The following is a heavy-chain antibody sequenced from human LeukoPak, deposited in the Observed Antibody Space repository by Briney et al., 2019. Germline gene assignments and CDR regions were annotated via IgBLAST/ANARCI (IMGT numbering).Heavy chain of an antibody. CDR1: GFTFSSYS. V-gene: IGHV3-23*01. Sequence: GGSLRLSCAASGFTFSSYSMNWVRQAPGKGLEWVSGISGSGGRTYYADSVKGRFSISRDNSKNTLYLQMNSLRAEDTAVYYCAKDAASYGDYYFDYWGQGTLVTVSS. CDR2: ISGSGGRT. J-gene: IGHJ4*02. D-gene: IGHD4-17*01. CDR3: AKDAASYGDYYFDY.